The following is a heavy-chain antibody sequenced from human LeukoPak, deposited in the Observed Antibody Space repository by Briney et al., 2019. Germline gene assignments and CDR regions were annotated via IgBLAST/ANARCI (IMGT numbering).Heavy chain of an antibody. CDR3: ARDMLYTGWSPVDAFDI. D-gene: IGHD6-19*01. CDR1: GGTFSSYA. V-gene: IGHV1-69*13. CDR2: IIPIFGTA. Sequence: ASVKVSCKASGGTFSSYAISWVRQAPGQGLEWMGGIIPIFGTANYAQKFQGRVTITADESTSTAYMELSSLRSEGTAVYYCARDMLYTGWSPVDAFDIWGQGTMVTVSS. J-gene: IGHJ3*02.